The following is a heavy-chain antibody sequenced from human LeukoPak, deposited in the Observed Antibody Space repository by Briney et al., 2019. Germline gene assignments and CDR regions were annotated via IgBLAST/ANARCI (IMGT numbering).Heavy chain of an antibody. J-gene: IGHJ4*02. V-gene: IGHV4-59*01. CDR1: GVSITSYF. CDR3: ARGRVPGA. CDR2: IYHSGSA. D-gene: IGHD6-19*01. Sequence: WETLSLTCTASGVSITSYFRSWIRQPPGRGLEWVGYIYHSGSANSNPSLESGGSISLDTSKNQFSLKLSSVTAADTAVYYCARGRVPGAWGQGTLVTVSS.